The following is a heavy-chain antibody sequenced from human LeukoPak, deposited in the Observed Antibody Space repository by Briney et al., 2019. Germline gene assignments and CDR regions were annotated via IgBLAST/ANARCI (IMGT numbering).Heavy chain of an antibody. CDR3: ARGFGGYYSFDY. CDR1: GDSISIYY. Sequence: SETLSLTCTVSGDSISIYYWNWIRQPPGKGLEWIGYIYYNGNTNYNPSLKSRVTISVDTSKNQFSLKLTSVTAADTAMYYCARGFGGYYSFDYWGQGTLVTVSS. CDR2: IYYNGNT. J-gene: IGHJ4*02. D-gene: IGHD3-3*01. V-gene: IGHV4-59*01.